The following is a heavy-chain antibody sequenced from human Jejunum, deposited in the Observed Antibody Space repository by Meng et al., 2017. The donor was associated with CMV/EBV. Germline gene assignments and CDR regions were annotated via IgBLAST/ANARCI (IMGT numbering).Heavy chain of an antibody. V-gene: IGHV4-61*02. CDR2: FYTRGST. Sequence: CTVSGDSISGGNYYWSWIRQPAGKGLEWVGRFYTRGSTHYNAALKGRVTVSVDTSKNQFSLQLTSVTDADTAVYYCAGNEDGYFDYWGQGILVTVSS. CDR3: AGNEDGYFDY. J-gene: IGHJ4*02. CDR1: GDSISGGNYY. D-gene: IGHD1-1*01.